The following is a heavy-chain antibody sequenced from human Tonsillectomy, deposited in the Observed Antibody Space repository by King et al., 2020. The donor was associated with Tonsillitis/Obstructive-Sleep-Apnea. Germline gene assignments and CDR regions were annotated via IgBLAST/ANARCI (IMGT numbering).Heavy chain of an antibody. CDR2: IQSKTDGGTK. D-gene: IGHD3-10*02. J-gene: IGHJ4*02. CDR3: TTDVHDFDY. CDR1: GFTFSNAW. Sequence: VQLVESGGGLVKPVGSLRLSCAASGFTFSNAWMSWVRQAPGKGLEWVGRIQSKTDGGTKDYAAPVKGRVTISRDDSKNTLYLQIHSLKTEDTAVYYCTTDVHDFDYWGQGTLVTVSS. V-gene: IGHV3-15*01.